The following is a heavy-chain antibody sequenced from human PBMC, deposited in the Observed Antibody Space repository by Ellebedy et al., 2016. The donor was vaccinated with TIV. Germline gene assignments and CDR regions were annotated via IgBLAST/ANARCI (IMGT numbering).Heavy chain of an antibody. CDR1: GYTFTSYD. CDR3: ARGPPNWGYDY. Sequence: AASVKVSCKASGYTFTSYDINWARQATGQRPEWMGWMSPNSGNTGYAQKFQGRVTMTRSTSISTAYMELSSLTSDDTAVYFCARGPPNWGYDYWGQGTLVTVSS. CDR2: MSPNSGNT. J-gene: IGHJ4*02. D-gene: IGHD7-27*01. V-gene: IGHV1-8*01.